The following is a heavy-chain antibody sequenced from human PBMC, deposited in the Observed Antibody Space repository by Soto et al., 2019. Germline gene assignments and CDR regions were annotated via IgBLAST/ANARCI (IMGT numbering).Heavy chain of an antibody. D-gene: IGHD3-22*01. CDR2: IIPVFGTP. V-gene: IGHV1-69*12. CDR3: ARGDATKIVVTTYYAMDV. CDR1: GGSLSNYG. J-gene: IGHJ6*02. Sequence: QVQLVQSGAEVKKPGSSVKVSCKASGGSLSNYGISWVRQAPGQGLEWMGAIIPVFGTPNYAQKFQDRVTLTADESTTTVYMAVRSLTSEDTAVYYCARGDATKIVVTTYYAMDVWGQGTTVTVSS.